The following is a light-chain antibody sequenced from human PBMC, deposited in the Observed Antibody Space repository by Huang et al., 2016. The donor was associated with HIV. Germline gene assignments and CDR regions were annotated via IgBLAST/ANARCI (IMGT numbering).Light chain of an antibody. CDR3: QQYSSLPLT. V-gene: IGKV4-1*01. Sequence: DIVMTQSPDSLAVSLGERATINCKSSQSVFHSSKNNNYLAWYQQKPGQPPRLFIYWASARESGVPDRFSGSGSGTDFTLTISSLQAEDVAVYYCQQYSSLPLTFGGGTRVEIK. CDR1: QSVFHSSKNNNY. CDR2: WAS. J-gene: IGKJ4*01.